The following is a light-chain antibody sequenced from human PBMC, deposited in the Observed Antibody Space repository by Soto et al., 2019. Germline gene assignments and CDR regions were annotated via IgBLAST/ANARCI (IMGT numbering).Light chain of an antibody. CDR2: DVS. V-gene: IGLV2-14*01. J-gene: IGLJ2*01. CDR1: SSDVGGYNY. CDR3: SSYTSSSSLVV. Sequence: QSALTQPASVSGSPGQSITISCTGTSSDVGGYNYVSWYQQHPGKDPKLMIYDVSNRPSGVSNRFSDYKSGNTASLTISGLQAEDVADYSCSSYTSSSSLVVFGGGTKLTVL.